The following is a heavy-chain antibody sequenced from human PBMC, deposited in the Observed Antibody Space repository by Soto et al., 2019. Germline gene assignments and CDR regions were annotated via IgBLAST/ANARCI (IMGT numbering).Heavy chain of an antibody. D-gene: IGHD3-3*01. Sequence: SXKVSFMVSGYTXTELSMNWVRQAPGKGLEWMGGFDPEDGETIYAQKFKGRVNMNEDTSTDTAYMELSSLRSQDTALYHCETGPITIFGVVIPNWFDPWGQGTLGTVS. CDR3: ETGPITIFGVVIPNWFDP. CDR1: GYTXTELS. CDR2: FDPEDGET. J-gene: IGHJ5*02. V-gene: IGHV1-24*01.